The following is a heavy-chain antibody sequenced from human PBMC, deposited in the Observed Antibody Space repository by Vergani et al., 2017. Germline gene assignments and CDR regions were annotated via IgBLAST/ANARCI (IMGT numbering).Heavy chain of an antibody. Sequence: EVHLEESGGGLVQPGGSLRLSCAASGFTFGDYYMAWIRLAPGKGLDWVASIKRDGTETFYVDSVKGRFTISRDNAKTTLYLQMNSLRDEDRGVYYCASSKDPGTFDYWGQGTLVTVSS. CDR3: ASSKDPGTFDY. J-gene: IGHJ4*02. CDR1: GFTFGDYY. CDR2: IKRDGTET. D-gene: IGHD2-2*01. V-gene: IGHV3-7*01.